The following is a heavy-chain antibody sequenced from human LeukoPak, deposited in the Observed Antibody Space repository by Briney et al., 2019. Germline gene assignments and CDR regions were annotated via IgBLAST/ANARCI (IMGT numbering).Heavy chain of an antibody. J-gene: IGHJ4*02. CDR1: GITFSTYS. CDR3: ATYRQVLLPFES. D-gene: IGHD2-8*02. CDR2: ISSSSSYI. V-gene: IGHV3-21*04. Sequence: GGSLRLSCAASGITFSTYSMNWVRQAPGKGLEWVSSISSSSSYIYYADSVKGRFTISRDNAKNSLYLQMNSLRAEDTAIYYCATYRQVLLPFESWGQGTLVTVSS.